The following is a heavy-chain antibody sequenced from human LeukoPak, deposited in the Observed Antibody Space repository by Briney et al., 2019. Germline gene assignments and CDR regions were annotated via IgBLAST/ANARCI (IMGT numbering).Heavy chain of an antibody. CDR1: GGSFSGYY. CDR2: INHSGST. CDR3: ASHVAGAGYFDY. V-gene: IGHV4-34*01. D-gene: IGHD6-19*01. Sequence: SETLSLTCAVYGGSFSGYYWSWIRQPPGKGLEWIGEINHSGSTNYNPSLKSRVTISVDTSKNQFSLKLSPVTAADTAVYYCASHVAGAGYFDYWGQGTLVTVSS. J-gene: IGHJ4*02.